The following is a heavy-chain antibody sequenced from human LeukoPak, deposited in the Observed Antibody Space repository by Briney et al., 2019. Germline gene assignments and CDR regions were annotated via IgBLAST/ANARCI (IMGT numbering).Heavy chain of an antibody. D-gene: IGHD6-13*01. CDR2: IFYNGNT. CDR3: ARELAAAGPVGYFDY. Sequence: SSGTLSLTCTVSDGSMSPYYWSRIRQSPGKGLEWIAHIFYNGNTKYNPSLWSRVTISIDTSRNQFFLNLNSVTAADTAVYYCARELAAAGPVGYFDYWGQGTLVTVSS. CDR1: DGSMSPYY. J-gene: IGHJ4*02. V-gene: IGHV4-59*01.